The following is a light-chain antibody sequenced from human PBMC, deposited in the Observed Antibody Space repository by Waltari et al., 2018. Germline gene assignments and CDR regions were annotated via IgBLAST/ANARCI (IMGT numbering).Light chain of an antibody. V-gene: IGLV2-23*01. CDR3: CSHAGSTIYVV. CDR2: EAN. J-gene: IGLJ2*01. CDR1: SSDVGSYNL. Sequence: QSALTQPASVSGSPGQSITISCTGTSSDVGSYNLVSWYQHHPGNAPKLIIFEANKRPSGVSDRFSGSKSGNTASLTISGLQAEDEADYYCCSHAGSTIYVVFGGGTKLTVL.